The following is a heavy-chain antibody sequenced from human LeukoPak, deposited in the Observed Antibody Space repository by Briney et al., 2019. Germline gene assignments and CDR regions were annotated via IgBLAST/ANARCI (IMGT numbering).Heavy chain of an antibody. CDR3: AGGISGYDSY. Sequence: QTGGSLRLSCAASGFTFSSYEMNWVRQAPGKGLEWVSYISSSGSTIYYADSVKGRFTISRDNAKNSLYLQMNSLRAEDTAVYYCAGGISGYDSYWGQGTLVTVSS. D-gene: IGHD5-12*01. V-gene: IGHV3-48*03. CDR2: ISSSGSTI. J-gene: IGHJ4*02. CDR1: GFTFSSYE.